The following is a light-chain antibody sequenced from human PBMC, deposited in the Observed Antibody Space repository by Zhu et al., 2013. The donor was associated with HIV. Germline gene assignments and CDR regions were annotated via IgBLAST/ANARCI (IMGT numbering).Light chain of an antibody. J-gene: IGKJ3*01. V-gene: IGKV1-9*01. CDR2: AAS. CDR3: QQLNSYPPFT. Sequence: DIQTTQSPSSLSASVGDRVTITCRTSQSVTNYLNWYQHKPGKAPKLLIYAASTLQSGVPSRFSGSGSGTEFTLTISSLQPEDFATYYCQQLNSYPPFTFGPGTKVDIK. CDR1: QSVTNY.